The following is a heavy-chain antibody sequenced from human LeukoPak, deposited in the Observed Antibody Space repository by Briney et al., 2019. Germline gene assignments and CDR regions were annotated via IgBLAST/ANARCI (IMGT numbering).Heavy chain of an antibody. J-gene: IGHJ3*02. D-gene: IGHD6-19*01. CDR1: GGSFSGYY. V-gene: IGHV4-34*01. CDR2: INHSGST. CDR3: ARGSLSVPYSYYSSGWSKPPREDAFDI. Sequence: PSETLSLTCAVYGGSFSGYYWSWIRQPPGKGLEWIGEINHSGSTNYNPSLKSRVTISVDTSKNQFSLKLSSVTAADTAVYYCARGSLSVPYSYYSSGWSKPPREDAFDIWGQGTMVTVSS.